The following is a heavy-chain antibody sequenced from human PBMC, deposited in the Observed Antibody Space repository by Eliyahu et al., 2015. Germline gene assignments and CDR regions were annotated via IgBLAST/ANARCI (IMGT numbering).Heavy chain of an antibody. V-gene: IGHV4-4*07. CDR1: GDSMDPYL. J-gene: IGHJ3*01. D-gene: IGHD4/OR15-4a*01. CDR2: IYAGGST. CDR3: ARGRGAKAENAFDV. Sequence: QVQLQQSGPGLVKPXETLSXXCTXXGDSMDPYLWGWARXPAGKGLDWIGHIYAGGSTDYNPSLKSRLSLSIDTSKNQFSLKLTSMTAADTAIYYCARGRGAKAENAFDVWAQGTMVTVSS.